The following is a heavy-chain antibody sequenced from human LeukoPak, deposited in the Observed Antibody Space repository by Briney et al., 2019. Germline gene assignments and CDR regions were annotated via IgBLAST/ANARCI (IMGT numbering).Heavy chain of an antibody. J-gene: IGHJ4*02. CDR3: ARGQGYTHGYSYFDF. V-gene: IGHV1-46*01. CDR1: GYTFTPYY. Sequence: ASVKVSCKASGYTFTPYYIHWVRQAPGQGLEWMGIINPSEGSTKNAQKFQGRVTMTRDTSTSTVYMELSSLTSEDTAVYYCARGQGYTHGYSYFDFWGQGTLVTVSS. D-gene: IGHD2-15*01. CDR2: INPSEGST.